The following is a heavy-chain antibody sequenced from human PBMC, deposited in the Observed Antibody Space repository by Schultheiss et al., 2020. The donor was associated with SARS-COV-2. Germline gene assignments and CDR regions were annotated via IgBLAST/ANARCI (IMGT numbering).Heavy chain of an antibody. J-gene: IGHJ4*02. Sequence: SETLSLTCTVSGGSISSGGYSWSWIRQHPGKGLEWIGYIYYSGSTNYNPSLKSRVTISVDTSKNQFSLKLSSVTAADTAVYYCARDVATVTTGYFDYWGQGTLVTVSS. V-gene: IGHV4-31*03. CDR3: ARDVATVTTGYFDY. CDR1: GGSISSGGYS. CDR2: IYYSGST. D-gene: IGHD4-17*01.